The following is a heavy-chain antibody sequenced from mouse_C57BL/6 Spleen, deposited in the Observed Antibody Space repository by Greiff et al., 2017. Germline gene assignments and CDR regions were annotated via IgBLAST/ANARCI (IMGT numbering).Heavy chain of an antibody. CDR1: GFTFSDYY. D-gene: IGHD4-1*01. CDR3: ARNWDSYWYFDV. CDR2: INYDGSST. V-gene: IGHV5-16*01. Sequence: EVNVAESEGGLVQPGSSMKLSCTASGFTFSDYYMAWVRQVPEKGLEWVANINYDGSSTYYLDSLKSRFIISRDNAKNILYLQMSSLKSEDTATYYCARNWDSYWYFDVWGTGTTVTVSS. J-gene: IGHJ1*03.